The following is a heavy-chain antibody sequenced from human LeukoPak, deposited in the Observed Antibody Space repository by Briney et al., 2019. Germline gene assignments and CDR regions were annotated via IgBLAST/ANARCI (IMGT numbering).Heavy chain of an antibody. D-gene: IGHD2-2*01. CDR3: ATRAVIGTSWDYYYMDV. Sequence: ASVKVSCKTSGYTFTGYYMHWVRQAPGQGLEWMGIINPSGGSTSYAQKFQGRVTMTRDMSTSTVYMELSSLRSEDTAVYYCATRAVIGTSWDYYYMDVWGKGTTVTVSS. J-gene: IGHJ6*03. V-gene: IGHV1-46*01. CDR2: INPSGGST. CDR1: GYTFTGYY.